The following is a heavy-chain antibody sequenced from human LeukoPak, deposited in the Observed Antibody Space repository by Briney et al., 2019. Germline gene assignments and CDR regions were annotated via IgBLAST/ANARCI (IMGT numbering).Heavy chain of an antibody. V-gene: IGHV3-73*01. Sequence: GGSLRPSCAASGFTFSGSAMHWVRQASGKGLEWVGRIRSKANSYATPYAAPVKGRFTISRDDSKSTAYLQMNSLKTEDTAVYYCTSFVDTAMMYYFDYWGQGTLVTVSS. J-gene: IGHJ4*02. CDR3: TSFVDTAMMYYFDY. CDR2: IRSKANSYAT. D-gene: IGHD5-18*01. CDR1: GFTFSGSA.